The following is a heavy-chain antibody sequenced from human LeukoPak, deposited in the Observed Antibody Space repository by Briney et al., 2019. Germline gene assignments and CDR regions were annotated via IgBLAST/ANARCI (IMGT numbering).Heavy chain of an antibody. Sequence: ASVKVSCKASGYTFTGYYMHWVRQAPGQGLEWMGWINPNSGGTNYAQNFQGRVTMTRDTSISTAYMELSRLRSDDTAVYYCARDAWGGGRPSDYWGRGTLATVSS. J-gene: IGHJ4*02. V-gene: IGHV1-2*02. CDR1: GYTFTGYY. CDR3: ARDAWGGGRPSDY. D-gene: IGHD2-15*01. CDR2: INPNSGGT.